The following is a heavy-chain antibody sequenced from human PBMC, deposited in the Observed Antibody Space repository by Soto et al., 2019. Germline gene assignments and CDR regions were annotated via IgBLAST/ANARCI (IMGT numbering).Heavy chain of an antibody. CDR3: AKGYVSSSILY. V-gene: IGHV3-30*18. CDR1: GFTFSSYG. CDR2: ISYDGSNK. J-gene: IGHJ4*02. D-gene: IGHD6-6*01. Sequence: RLSCAASGFTFSSYGMHWVRQAPGKGLEWVAVISYDGSNKYYADSVKGRFTISRDNSKNTLYLQMNSLRAEDTAVYYCAKGYVSSSILYWGQGTLVTVSS.